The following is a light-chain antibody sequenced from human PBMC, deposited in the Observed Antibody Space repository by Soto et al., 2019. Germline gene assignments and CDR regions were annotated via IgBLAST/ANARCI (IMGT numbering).Light chain of an antibody. V-gene: IGKV3-20*01. CDR2: GAS. Sequence: ELVATQSPGTLSLSPGERATLSCGASQSVLSKYVAWYQETPGQSPTPLIYGASRRVTGIPDRFIGSGSGTAFTLTTSRLEPEDFAVYYCKHYITYLATVGQGTNVDSK. J-gene: IGKJ1*01. CDR3: KHYITYLAT. CDR1: QSVLSKY.